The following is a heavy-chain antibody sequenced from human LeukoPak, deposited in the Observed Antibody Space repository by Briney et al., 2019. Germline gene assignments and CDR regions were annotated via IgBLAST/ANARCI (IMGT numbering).Heavy chain of an antibody. V-gene: IGHV4-59*01. CDR2: IYYSGST. J-gene: IGHJ6*02. CDR1: GGSISSYY. Sequence: PSETLSLTCTVSGGSISSYYWSWIRQPPGKGLEWIGYIYYSGSTNYNPSLKSRVTISVDTSKNQFSLKLSSVTAADTAVYYCARTYYDIAGYYYGMDVWGQGPRSPSP. CDR3: ARTYYDIAGYYYGMDV. D-gene: IGHD3-9*01.